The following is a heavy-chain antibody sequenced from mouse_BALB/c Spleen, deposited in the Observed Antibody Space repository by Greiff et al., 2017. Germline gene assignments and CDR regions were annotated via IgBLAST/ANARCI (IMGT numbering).Heavy chain of an antibody. CDR3: ARGAMIPWFAY. V-gene: IGHV2-9*02. CDR1: GFSLTSYG. CDR2: IWAGGST. Sequence: VKLQESGPGLVAPSQSLSITCTVSGFSLTSYGVHWVRQPPGKGLEWLGVIWAGGSTNYNSALMSRLSISKDNSKSQVFLKMNSLQTDDTAMYYCARGAMIPWFAYWGQGTLVTVSA. J-gene: IGHJ3*01. D-gene: IGHD2-4*01.